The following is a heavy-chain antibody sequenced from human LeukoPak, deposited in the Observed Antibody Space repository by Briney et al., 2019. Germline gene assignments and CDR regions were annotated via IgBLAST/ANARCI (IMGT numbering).Heavy chain of an antibody. D-gene: IGHD3-10*01. V-gene: IGHV1-2*02. CDR1: GYSFTDYY. J-gene: IGHJ5*02. CDR3: ARSEITMVRGVIIRSGSWFDP. Sequence: ASVKVSCKASGYSFTDYYMHWVRQAPGQGLQWMGCINPTSGGTHYAQNFQGRVTVTRDTSISTAYMELNRLTFDDTAVYYCARSEITMVRGVIIRSGSWFDPWGQGTLVTVSS. CDR2: INPTSGGT.